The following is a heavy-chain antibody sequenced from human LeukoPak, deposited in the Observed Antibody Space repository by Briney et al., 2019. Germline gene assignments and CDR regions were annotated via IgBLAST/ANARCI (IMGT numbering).Heavy chain of an antibody. CDR1: GFTFGSYS. CDR2: ISSSSSYI. J-gene: IGHJ4*02. D-gene: IGHD1-26*01. CDR3: ARDLEGATSYFDY. V-gene: IGHV3-21*01. Sequence: GGSLRLSCAASGFTFGSYSMNWVRQAPGKGLEWVSSISSSSSYIYYADSVKGRFTISRDNAKNSLYLQMNSLRAEDTAVYYCARDLEGATSYFDYWGQGTLVTVSS.